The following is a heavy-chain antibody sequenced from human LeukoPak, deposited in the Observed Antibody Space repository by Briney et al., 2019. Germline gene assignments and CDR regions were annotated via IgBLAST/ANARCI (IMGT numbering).Heavy chain of an antibody. CDR2: TYYRSKWCY. Sequence: SQTLSLTCAISGDSVSSNTAAWNWIRQSPSRGLEWLGRTYYRSKWCYDYAVSVRSRITINPDTSKNHFSLKLTSVTATDTAVYYCARLRSGWPGAFDYWGQGILVTVSS. J-gene: IGHJ4*02. CDR1: GDSVSSNTAA. D-gene: IGHD6-19*01. V-gene: IGHV6-1*01. CDR3: ARLRSGWPGAFDY.